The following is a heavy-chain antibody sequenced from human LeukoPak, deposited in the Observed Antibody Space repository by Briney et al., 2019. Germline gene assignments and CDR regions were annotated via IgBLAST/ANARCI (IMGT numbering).Heavy chain of an antibody. D-gene: IGHD1-26*01. CDR1: GDSVSSILTT. V-gene: IGHV6-1*01. Sequence: KPSQTLSLTCAVSGDSVSSILTTWNWIRQSPSRGLEWLGRTYYRSKWLNDHEVSVKSRITINPDTSKNQFSLQLNSVTPEDTAVYYCARASSGRFDYWGQGTLVTVSS. CDR3: ARASSGRFDY. CDR2: TYYRSKWLN. J-gene: IGHJ4*02.